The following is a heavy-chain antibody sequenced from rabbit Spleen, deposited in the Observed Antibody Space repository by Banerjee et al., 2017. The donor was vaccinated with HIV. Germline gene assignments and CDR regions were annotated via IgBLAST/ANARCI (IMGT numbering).Heavy chain of an antibody. J-gene: IGHJ4*01. V-gene: IGHV1S45*01. CDR3: ARDLVGVIGWNFYL. CDR2: INASTGKP. D-gene: IGHD2-1*01. Sequence: QEQLVESGGGLVQPEGSLTLTCKASGFSFSDRDVMCWVRQAPGKGLQWIACINASTGKPVYATWASGRFTISSTSSTTVTLRMTSLTAADRATYFCARDLVGVIGWNFYLWGPGTLVTV. CDR1: GFSFSDRDV.